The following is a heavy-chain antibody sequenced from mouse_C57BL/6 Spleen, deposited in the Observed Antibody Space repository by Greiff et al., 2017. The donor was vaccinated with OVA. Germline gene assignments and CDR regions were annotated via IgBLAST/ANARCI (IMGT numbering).Heavy chain of an antibody. CDR3: ATDGFYAMDY. V-gene: IGHV14-1*01. CDR1: GFNIKDYY. D-gene: IGHD2-3*01. CDR2: IDPEDGDT. Sequence: EVQLQQSGAELVRPGASVKLSCTASGFNIKDYYMHWVKQRPEQGLEWIGRIDPEDGDTEYAPKFKSKATLTVDTSSSTAYMQLSSLTSEDSAVYYCATDGFYAMDYWGQGTSVTVSS. J-gene: IGHJ4*01.